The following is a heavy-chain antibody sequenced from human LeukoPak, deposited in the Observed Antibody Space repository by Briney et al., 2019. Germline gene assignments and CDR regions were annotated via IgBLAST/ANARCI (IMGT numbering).Heavy chain of an antibody. CDR3: ARDYYGSGSYLVPYY. D-gene: IGHD3-10*01. CDR1: GGSISSGSYY. Sequence: SETLSLTCTVSGGSISSGSYYWSWIRQPAGKGLEWIGRIYTSGSTNYNPSLKSRVTISVDTSKNQFSLKLSSVTAADTAVYYCARDYYGSGSYLVPYYWGQGTLVTVSS. CDR2: IYTSGST. V-gene: IGHV4-61*02. J-gene: IGHJ4*02.